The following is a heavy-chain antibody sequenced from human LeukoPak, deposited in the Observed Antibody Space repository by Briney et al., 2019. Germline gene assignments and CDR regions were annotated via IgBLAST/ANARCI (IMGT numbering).Heavy chain of an antibody. Sequence: SETLSLTCAVSGGSISSSNWWSWVRQPPGKGLEWIGEIYHSGSTNYNPSLKSRVTISVDKSKNQFSLKLSSVTAADTAVYYCARPVVVTENWFDPWGQGTLVTVSS. J-gene: IGHJ5*02. D-gene: IGHD2-21*02. CDR3: ARPVVVTENWFDP. CDR2: IYHSGST. CDR1: GGSISSSNW. V-gene: IGHV4-4*02.